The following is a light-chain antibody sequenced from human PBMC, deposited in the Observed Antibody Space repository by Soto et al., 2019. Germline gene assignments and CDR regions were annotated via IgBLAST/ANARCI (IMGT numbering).Light chain of an antibody. CDR1: SSDVGGYNY. V-gene: IGLV2-14*03. Sequence: QSVLTQPASVSGSPGQSITISCTGTSSDVGGYNYVSWYQHHPGKAPKLMIYDVSNRPSGVSNRFSGSKSGNTASPTISGLQAEDEADYYCSSYTTSNTRQIVFGTGTKVTVL. CDR3: SSYTTSNTRQIV. J-gene: IGLJ1*01. CDR2: DVS.